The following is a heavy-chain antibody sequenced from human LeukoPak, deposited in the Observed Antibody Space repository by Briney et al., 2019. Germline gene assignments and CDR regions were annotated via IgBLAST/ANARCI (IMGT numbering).Heavy chain of an antibody. J-gene: IGHJ3*02. CDR2: INPSGGAR. CDR3: ARPALYSDAFDI. D-gene: IGHD1-26*01. Sequence: GASVTVSCTASGYTFTSYYMHWVRQAPGQGPERMGIINPSGGARSYTPKFQGRVTVTRDTYTSTVYMELSSLRSEDTGVYYCARPALYSDAFDIWGQGTMVTVSS. V-gene: IGHV1-46*01. CDR1: GYTFTSYY.